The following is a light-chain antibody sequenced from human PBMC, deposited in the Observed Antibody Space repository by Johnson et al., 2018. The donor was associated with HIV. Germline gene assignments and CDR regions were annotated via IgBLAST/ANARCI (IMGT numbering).Light chain of an antibody. CDR2: DNN. CDR1: SSNIGNNY. V-gene: IGLV1-51*01. Sequence: QAVLTQPPSVSAAPGQKVTISCSGSSSNIGNNYVSWYQQLPGTAPKLLIYDNNKRPSGIPDRFSGSKSGTSATLGITGLQTGDEADYYCGTWDTSLGAQYVFGSGTPVTVL. J-gene: IGLJ1*01. CDR3: GTWDTSLGAQYV.